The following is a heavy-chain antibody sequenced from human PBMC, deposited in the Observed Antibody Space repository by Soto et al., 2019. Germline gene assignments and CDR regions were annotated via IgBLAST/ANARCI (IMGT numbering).Heavy chain of an antibody. CDR2: TYYRSKWYN. CDR1: GDSVSSNSAA. CDR3: ARDRKGLYSSSWYSPPTPGYFDY. J-gene: IGHJ4*02. V-gene: IGHV6-1*01. Sequence: PSQTLSLTCAISGDSVSSNSAAWNWIRQSPSRGLEWLGRTYYRSKWYNDYAVSVKSRITINPDTSKNQFSLQLNFVTPEDTAVYYCARDRKGLYSSSWYSPPTPGYFDYWGQGTLVTVSS. D-gene: IGHD6-13*01.